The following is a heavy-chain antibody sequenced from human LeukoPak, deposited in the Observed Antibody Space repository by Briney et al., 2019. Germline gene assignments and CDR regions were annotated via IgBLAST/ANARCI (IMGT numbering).Heavy chain of an antibody. CDR3: ARGSKTGYSSGWTQKYYYYYYMDV. CDR2: IYYSGST. J-gene: IGHJ6*03. D-gene: IGHD6-19*01. V-gene: IGHV4-61*05. Sequence: SETLSLTCTVSGGSISSSSYYWGWIRQPPGKGLEWIGYIYYSGSTNYNPSLKSRVTISVDTSKNQFSLKLSSVTAADTAVYYCARGSKTGYSSGWTQKYYYYYYMDVWGKGTTVTISS. CDR1: GGSISSSSYY.